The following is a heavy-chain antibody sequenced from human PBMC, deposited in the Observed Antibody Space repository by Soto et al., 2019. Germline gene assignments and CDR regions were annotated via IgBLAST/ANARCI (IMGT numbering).Heavy chain of an antibody. J-gene: IGHJ6*02. V-gene: IGHV3-30*18. CDR1: GFSFPRFG. CDR3: ANVRGQMNWANYYGLDV. Sequence: QVQLVESGGGVVQPGRSLRLSCAASGFSFPRFGMHWVRQAPGKGLEWVALITYEGSQIYYADAVKGRFTISRDNGDNTLSLKMVNLRTEDTATSFCANVRGQMNWANYYGLDVWRQGTTVTVSS. D-gene: IGHD7-27*01. CDR2: ITYEGSQI.